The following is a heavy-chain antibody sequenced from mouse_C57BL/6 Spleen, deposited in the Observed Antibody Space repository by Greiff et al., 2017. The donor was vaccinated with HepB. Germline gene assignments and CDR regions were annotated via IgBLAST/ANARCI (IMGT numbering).Heavy chain of an antibody. Sequence: ESGPGLVKPSQSLSLTCSVTGYSITSGYYWNWIRQFPGNKLEWMGYISYDGSNNYNPSLKNRISITRDTSKNQFFLKLNSVTTEDTATYYCARRTSYWYFDAWGTGTTVTVSS. J-gene: IGHJ1*03. CDR1: GYSITSGYY. V-gene: IGHV3-6*01. CDR2: ISYDGSN. CDR3: ARRTSYWYFDA.